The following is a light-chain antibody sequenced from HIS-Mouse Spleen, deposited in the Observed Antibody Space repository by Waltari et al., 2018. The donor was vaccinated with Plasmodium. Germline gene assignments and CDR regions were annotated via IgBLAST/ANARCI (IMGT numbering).Light chain of an antibody. J-gene: IGKJ1*01. CDR3: QQYYSFPRT. Sequence: AIWMTQSPSLLSASTGDRVTISCRMSQGIRSYLAWYQQKPGKAPELLINAASTLQSGVPSRFSGSGSGTDFTLTISCLQSEDFATYYCQQYYSFPRTFGQGTKVEIK. CDR1: QGIRSY. CDR2: AAS. V-gene: IGKV1D-8*02.